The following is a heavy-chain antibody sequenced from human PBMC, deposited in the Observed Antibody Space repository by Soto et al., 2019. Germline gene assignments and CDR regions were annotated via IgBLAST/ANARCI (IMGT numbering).Heavy chain of an antibody. CDR2: INTDNGNT. CDR1: GYIFTSYG. CDR3: ARFGLTMIEFRSGVR. J-gene: IGHJ4*02. V-gene: IGHV1-18*04. Sequence: QVKLVQSGAEVRKPGASVQVSCKASGYIFTSYGISWVRQAPGQGLEWMGWINTDNGNTKYAQKFEGRVTMTRDRSRAKAYWERRSRNSTARPGNSGARFGLTMIEFRSGVRWGQETRVTSSS. D-gene: IGHD3-22*01.